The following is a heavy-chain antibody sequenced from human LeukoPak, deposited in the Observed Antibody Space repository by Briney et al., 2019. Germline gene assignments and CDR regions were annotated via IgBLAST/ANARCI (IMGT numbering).Heavy chain of an antibody. D-gene: IGHD2-15*01. J-gene: IGHJ5*02. V-gene: IGHV4-39*02. CDR3: ARRTTYCSGNSCYFDYFDP. CDR1: GGSISSSTYY. CDR2: IYYSGRT. Sequence: PSETLSLTCTVSGGSISSSTYYWGWIRQPPGKGLEWIGSIYYSGRTYYNPPLKSRVTISVDTSKNHFSLKLRSVTAADTAVYYCARRTTYCSGNSCYFDYFDPWGQGTLVTVSS.